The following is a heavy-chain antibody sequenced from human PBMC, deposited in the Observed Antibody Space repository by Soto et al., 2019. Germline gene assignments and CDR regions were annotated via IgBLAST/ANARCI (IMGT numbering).Heavy chain of an antibody. CDR1: GLTFSRFW. CDR2: INEDGSEI. CDR3: ARGPL. Sequence: EGQLVESGGGLVQPGGSLRLSCAVSGLTFSRFWMSWVRQAPGKGLEWVAGINEDGSEIFYVDSVKGRFTISRDNAKSSLFLQMNSLSAEDTAFYFCARGPLWGQGTLVTVSS. J-gene: IGHJ4*02. V-gene: IGHV3-7*01.